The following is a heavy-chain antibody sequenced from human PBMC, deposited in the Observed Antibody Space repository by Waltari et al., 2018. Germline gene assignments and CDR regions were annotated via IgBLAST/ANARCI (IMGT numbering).Heavy chain of an antibody. CDR3: ARLSVFWSGYYGYYYYYGMDV. D-gene: IGHD3-3*01. Sequence: QVQLQQWGAGLLKPSETLSLTCAVYGGSFSGYYWSWIRQPPGKGLEWIGEINQSGSTNYNPSLKSRVTISVDTSKNQFSLKLSSVTAADTAVYYCARLSVFWSGYYGYYYYYGMDVWGQGTTVTVSS. V-gene: IGHV4-34*01. J-gene: IGHJ6*02. CDR1: GGSFSGYY. CDR2: INQSGST.